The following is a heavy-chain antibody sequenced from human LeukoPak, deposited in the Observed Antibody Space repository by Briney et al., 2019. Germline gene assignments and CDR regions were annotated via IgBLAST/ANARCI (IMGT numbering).Heavy chain of an antibody. D-gene: IGHD6-19*01. J-gene: IGHJ4*02. CDR1: GFTFSSYN. CDR2: ISSTSSTI. CDR3: ARDGSGWSRDS. V-gene: IGHV3-48*04. Sequence: GGSLRLSCAASGFTFSSYNMIWVRQAPGKGLEWVSYISSTSSTIYYADSVKGRFTISRDNAKNSVYLQMNNLRVEDTALYYCARDGSGWSRDSWGQGTLVTVPS.